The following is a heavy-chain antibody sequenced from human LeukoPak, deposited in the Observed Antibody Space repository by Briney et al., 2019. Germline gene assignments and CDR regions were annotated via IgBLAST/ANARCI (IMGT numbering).Heavy chain of an antibody. V-gene: IGHV4-59*12. CDR1: GVSISSYY. CDR3: ARVSSSGWSGGAFDI. CDR2: IYYSGST. D-gene: IGHD6-19*01. Sequence: PSETLSLTCTVSGVSISSYYWSWIRQPPGKGLEWIGYIYYSGSTNYNPSLKSRVTISVDTSKNQFSLKLKSVTAADTAVYYCARVSSSGWSGGAFDIWGQGTMVTVSS. J-gene: IGHJ3*02.